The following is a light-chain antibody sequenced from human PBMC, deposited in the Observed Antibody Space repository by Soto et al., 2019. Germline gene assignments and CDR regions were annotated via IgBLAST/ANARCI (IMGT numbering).Light chain of an antibody. CDR2: EDI. CDR1: SSDVGSYNL. Sequence: QPVLTQPASVSGSPGQSITISCTGTSSDVGSYNLVSWYQQHPGKAPKLMIFEDIKRPSGVSNRFSGSKSGNTASLTISGLQAEDEADYYCCSYAGSSTPFGGGTKLTVL. CDR3: CSYAGSSTP. V-gene: IGLV2-23*01. J-gene: IGLJ2*01.